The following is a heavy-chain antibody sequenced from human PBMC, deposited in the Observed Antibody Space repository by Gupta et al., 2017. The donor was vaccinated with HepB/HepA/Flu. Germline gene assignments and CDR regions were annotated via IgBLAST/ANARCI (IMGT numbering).Heavy chain of an antibody. CDR3: VRVDIS. V-gene: IGHV3-7*01. Sequence: EVQLEESGGGLVQPGGSLRLSCAASGFRFSNGLMNWVRQVSGKGLEWVANINPDGSVRRYVDSVKGRFIISRDNAKNSLYLQMSSLRAEDTAVYYCVRVDISWGQGTLVTVSP. CDR2: INPDGSVR. D-gene: IGHD2-2*03. J-gene: IGHJ5*02. CDR1: GFRFSNGL.